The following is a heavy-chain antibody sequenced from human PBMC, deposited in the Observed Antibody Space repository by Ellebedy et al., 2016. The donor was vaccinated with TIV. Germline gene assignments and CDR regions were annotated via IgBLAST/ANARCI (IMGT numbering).Heavy chain of an antibody. CDR1: GFTFSSYS. V-gene: IGHV3-21*01. J-gene: IGHJ4*02. CDR2: ISSSSSYI. D-gene: IGHD5-18*01. CDR3: ARAVDTAMDPASENDY. Sequence: GESLKISCAASGFTFSSYSMSWVRQAPGKGLEWVSSISSSSSYIYYADSVKGRFTISRDNAKNSLYLQMNSLRAEDTAVYYCARAVDTAMDPASENDYWGQGTLVTVSS.